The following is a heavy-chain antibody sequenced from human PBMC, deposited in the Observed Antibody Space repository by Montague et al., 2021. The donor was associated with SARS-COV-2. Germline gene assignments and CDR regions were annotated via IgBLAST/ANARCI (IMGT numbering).Heavy chain of an antibody. D-gene: IGHD3-10*01. J-gene: IGHJ4*02. CDR3: TRGFNYGPFDC. CDR2: INRNGDST. CDR1: TLTFDNYG. Sequence: SLRLSCAASTLTFDNYGMSWVRQVPGKGLEWVSGINRNGDSTGYADSVRGRFTISRDNAKNSLYLQMNSLRGEDTALYYCTRGFNYGPFDCWGQGTLVTVS. V-gene: IGHV3-20*04.